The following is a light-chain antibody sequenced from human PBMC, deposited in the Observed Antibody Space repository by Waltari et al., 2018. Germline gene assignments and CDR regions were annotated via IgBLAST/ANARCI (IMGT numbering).Light chain of an antibody. CDR1: QSVLYSSNNRYY. V-gene: IGKV4-1*01. Sequence: DIVMTQSPDSLAVSLGERATINCKSSQSVLYSSNNRYYLAWYQQKPGQPPKLLIYWASTRESGVPDRFSGSGSGTDFTLTISSLQAEDVAVYYCLQYHSTPRGTFGQGTKVEIK. J-gene: IGKJ1*01. CDR3: LQYHSTPRGT. CDR2: WAS.